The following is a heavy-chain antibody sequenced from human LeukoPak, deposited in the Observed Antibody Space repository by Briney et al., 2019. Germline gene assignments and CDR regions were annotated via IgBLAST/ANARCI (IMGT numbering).Heavy chain of an antibody. CDR3: AREPPAGVAGTKGVDY. D-gene: IGHD6-19*01. J-gene: IGHJ4*02. CDR1: GGSISSYY. Sequence: PSETLSLTCTVSGGSISSYYWSWIRQPPGKGLEWIGYIYYSGSTNYNPSLKSRVTISVDTSKNQFSLKLSSVTAADTAVYYCAREPPAGVAGTKGVDYWGQGTLVTVSS. V-gene: IGHV4-59*01. CDR2: IYYSGST.